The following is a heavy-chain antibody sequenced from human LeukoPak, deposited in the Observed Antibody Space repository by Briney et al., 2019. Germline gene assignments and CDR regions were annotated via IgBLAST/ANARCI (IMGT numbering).Heavy chain of an antibody. D-gene: IGHD3-16*01. Sequence: GGSLRLSCAASGFTFSSYSMNWARQAPGKGLEWVSSISSSSSYIYYADSVKGRFTISRDNAKNSLYLKMNSLRVEDTAVYYCARGLGVDTYIYYYGMDVWGQGTTVTVSS. J-gene: IGHJ6*02. CDR1: GFTFSSYS. CDR2: ISSSSSYI. V-gene: IGHV3-21*04. CDR3: ARGLGVDTYIYYYGMDV.